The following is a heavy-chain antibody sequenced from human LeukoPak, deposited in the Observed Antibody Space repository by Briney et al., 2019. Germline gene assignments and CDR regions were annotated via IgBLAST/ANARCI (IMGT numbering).Heavy chain of an antibody. V-gene: IGHV4-34*01. Sequence: SETLSLTCAVSGGSFSGYYWSWIRQPPGKGLEWIGEINHSGSTNYNPSLKSRVTISVDTSKNQFSLKLSSVTAADTAVYYCARARLRFLEWLSPFDYWGQGTLVTVSS. CDR3: ARARLRFLEWLSPFDY. CDR2: INHSGST. J-gene: IGHJ4*02. CDR1: GGSFSGYY. D-gene: IGHD3-3*01.